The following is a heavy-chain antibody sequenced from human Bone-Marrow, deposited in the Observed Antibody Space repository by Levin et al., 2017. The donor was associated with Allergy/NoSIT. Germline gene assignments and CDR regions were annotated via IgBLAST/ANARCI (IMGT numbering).Heavy chain of an antibody. CDR2: TRYSGST. J-gene: IGHJ3*02. V-gene: IGHV4-59*08. D-gene: IGHD3-10*01. CDR1: GVSISTYY. CDR3: ARHDLRGGALDM. Sequence: PSETLSLTCTVSGVSISTYYWSWVRQPPEKGLEWIVYTRYSGSTSYNPSLKGRIITSVDTSKNQFSLILSSVTAADTALYYCARHDLRGGALDMWGQGTMVTVSS.